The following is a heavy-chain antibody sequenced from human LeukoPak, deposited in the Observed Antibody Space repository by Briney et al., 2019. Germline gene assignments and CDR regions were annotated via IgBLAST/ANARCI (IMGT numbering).Heavy chain of an antibody. D-gene: IGHD4-17*01. J-gene: IGHJ4*02. CDR1: GGSISGYY. Sequence: SETLSLTCSVSGGSISGYYWSWIRQPPGKGLEWIGRIYTSGSTNYNPSLKSRVTMSVDTSKNQFSLKLSSVTAADTAVYYCARRDYGGFFDYWGQGTLVTVSS. CDR3: ARRDYGGFFDY. V-gene: IGHV4-4*07. CDR2: IYTSGST.